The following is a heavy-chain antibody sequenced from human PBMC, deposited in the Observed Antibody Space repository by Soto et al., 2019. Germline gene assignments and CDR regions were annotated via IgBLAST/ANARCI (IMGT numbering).Heavy chain of an antibody. V-gene: IGHV1-18*01. D-gene: IGHD3-3*01. J-gene: IGHJ6*02. CDR2: INPDNGNT. Sequence: GASVKVSCKASGYTFTRSGISWVRQAPGQGLEWLGWINPDNGNTKYAQHLQGRVSLTTDTSTSTAYRDLRSWRSDDTAVYYCARDQGITTFGVYSMYYYGMDVWGQGTTVPVSS. CDR1: GYTFTRSG. CDR3: ARDQGITTFGVYSMYYYGMDV.